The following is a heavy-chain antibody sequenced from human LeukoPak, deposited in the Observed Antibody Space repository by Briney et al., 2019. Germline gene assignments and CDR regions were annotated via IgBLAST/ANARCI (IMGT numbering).Heavy chain of an antibody. CDR1: GYTFTGYY. Sequence: GASVKVSCKASGYTFTGYYMHWVRQAPGQGLEWMGWINPNSGGTNYAQKFQGRVTMTRDTSISTAYMELSRLRSEDTAVYYCARSYPYSSGWYGDYWGQGTLVTVSS. CDR3: ARSYPYSSGWYGDY. J-gene: IGHJ4*02. D-gene: IGHD6-19*01. CDR2: INPNSGGT. V-gene: IGHV1-2*02.